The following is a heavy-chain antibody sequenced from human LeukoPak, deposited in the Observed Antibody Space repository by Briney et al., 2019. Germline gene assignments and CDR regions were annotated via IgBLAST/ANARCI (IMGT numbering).Heavy chain of an antibody. V-gene: IGHV3-48*03. CDR3: ASRGTTVTTFDYYYGMDV. CDR2: ISSSGSTI. J-gene: IGHJ6*02. D-gene: IGHD4-17*01. CDR1: GFTFSSYE. Sequence: VGSLRLSCAASGFTFSSYEMNWVRQAPGKGLEWVSYISSSGSTIYYADSVKGRFTISRDNAKNSLYLQMNSLRAEDTPVYYCASRGTTVTTFDYYYGMDVWGQGTTVTVSS.